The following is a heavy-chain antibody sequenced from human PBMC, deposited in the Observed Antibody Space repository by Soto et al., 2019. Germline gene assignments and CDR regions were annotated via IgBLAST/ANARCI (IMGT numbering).Heavy chain of an antibody. V-gene: IGHV3-30-3*01. CDR3: ASDRYGMDV. CDR1: GFTISSHG. CDR2: ISYDGSNK. Sequence: QVQRAESGGGVVQPGRSLRLSCAASGFTISSHGMHWVRQAPGKGLEWVAVISYDGSNKYYADSVKGRFTISRDNSKNTLYLQMNSLRAEDTAVYYCASDRYGMDVWGQGTTVTVSS. J-gene: IGHJ6*02.